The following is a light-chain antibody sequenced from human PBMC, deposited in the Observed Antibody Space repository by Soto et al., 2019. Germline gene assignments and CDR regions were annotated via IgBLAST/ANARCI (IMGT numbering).Light chain of an antibody. Sequence: EIVLTQSPGTLSLSPGERATLSCRASQSVSSSYLTWYQQKPGQAPRLLIYGASSRATGIPDRFSGSGSGTDFTLTISRLEPEDLAMYYCQQYGSSPPWTFGQGTKVEIK. CDR2: GAS. CDR1: QSVSSSY. CDR3: QQYGSSPPWT. J-gene: IGKJ1*01. V-gene: IGKV3-20*01.